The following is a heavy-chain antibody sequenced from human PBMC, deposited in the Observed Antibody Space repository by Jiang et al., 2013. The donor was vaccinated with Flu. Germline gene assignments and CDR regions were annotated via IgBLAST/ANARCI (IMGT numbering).Heavy chain of an antibody. CDR2: IYTSGST. CDR3: ARTQVEVATIDY. J-gene: IGHJ4*02. D-gene: IGHD5-24*01. CDR1: GGSITSGNYY. Sequence: GSGLVKPSQTLSLTCTVSGGSITSGNYYWSWIRQPAGEGLEWIGRIYTSGSTNYNPSLKSRVAISVDSSKNQISLRLSSVTAADTAVYYCARTQVEVATIDYWGQGTLVTVSS. V-gene: IGHV4-61*02.